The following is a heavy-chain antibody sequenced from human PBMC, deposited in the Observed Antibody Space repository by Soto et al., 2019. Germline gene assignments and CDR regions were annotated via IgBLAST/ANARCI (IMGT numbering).Heavy chain of an antibody. CDR3: ARDHLILPAHDFFYGSDI. Sequence: GGSLRLSCEVSGFTFSMYSMSWVRQSPGKGLEWVAKIPQDGVDGHYADSVKGRFTISRDNGKNSLYLQLNNLRAEDTAVYYCARDHLILPAHDFFYGSDIWGRGATVTVSS. J-gene: IGHJ6*02. V-gene: IGHV3-7*03. CDR2: IPQDGVDG. CDR1: GFTFSMYS. D-gene: IGHD2-21*02.